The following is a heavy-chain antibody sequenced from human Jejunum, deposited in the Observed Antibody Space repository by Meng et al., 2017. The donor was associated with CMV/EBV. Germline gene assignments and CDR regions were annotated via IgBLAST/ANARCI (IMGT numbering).Heavy chain of an antibody. CDR2: INAYNGDT. D-gene: IGHD1-26*01. CDR3: ARVEVGITSGDY. V-gene: IGHV1-18*01. J-gene: IGHJ4*02. Sequence: QGQLVQSGGEVKKPGASVKVSCKASGYTFTNYGITWVRQAPGQGLEWMGWINAYNGDTNYAQTLLGRVTMTTDTSTSTAYMELRSLRSDDTAVYYCARVEVGITSGDYWGQGTLVTVSS. CDR1: GYTFTNYG.